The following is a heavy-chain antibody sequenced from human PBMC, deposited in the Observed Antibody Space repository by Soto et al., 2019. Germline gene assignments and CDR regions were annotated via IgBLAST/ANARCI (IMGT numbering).Heavy chain of an antibody. CDR2: MYYSGST. CDR3: ATVKCSGRSCDNPFDD. CDR1: GGSVSSGTYY. V-gene: IGHV4-61*01. Sequence: SETLSLTCTVSGGSVSSGTYYWSWIRQPPGKGLEWIGFMYYSGSTYYNPSLKSRVIISVDTSKNQFSLKLTSVTAADTAIYYCATVKCSGRSCDNPFDDWGQGTLVTVSS. D-gene: IGHD2-15*01. J-gene: IGHJ4*02.